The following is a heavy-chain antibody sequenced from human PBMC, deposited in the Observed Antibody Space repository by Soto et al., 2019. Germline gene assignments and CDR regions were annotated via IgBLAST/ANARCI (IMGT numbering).Heavy chain of an antibody. J-gene: IGHJ3*01. CDR1: GDSVSSDITS. D-gene: IGHD3-10*01. V-gene: IGHV6-1*01. CDR3: ARGNALDV. Sequence: QGQLQQSGPGLVKPSQTLSLTCAIPGDSVSSDITSWNWIRQSPSRGLEWLGRTYYRSKWFHDYAASVKSRITINPDTSKNQCSLELNSMTPEDTAVYYCARGNALDVWGQGTVVTVSS. CDR2: TYYRSKWFH.